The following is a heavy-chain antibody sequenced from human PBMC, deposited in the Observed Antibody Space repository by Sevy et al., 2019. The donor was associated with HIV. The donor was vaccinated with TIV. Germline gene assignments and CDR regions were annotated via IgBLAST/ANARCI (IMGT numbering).Heavy chain of an antibody. D-gene: IGHD3-3*01. Sequence: GGSLRLSCAASGFTFSRYWMHWVRHAPGKGLVWVSRINTHGTNTIYANYVKGRFTISRDNAKNTVSLQMNSLRADDTGVYYCAREGGDFWSGPVDFDYGMDVWGQGTTVTVSS. CDR3: AREGGDFWSGPVDFDYGMDV. V-gene: IGHV3-74*01. J-gene: IGHJ6*02. CDR1: GFTFSRYW. CDR2: INTHGTNT.